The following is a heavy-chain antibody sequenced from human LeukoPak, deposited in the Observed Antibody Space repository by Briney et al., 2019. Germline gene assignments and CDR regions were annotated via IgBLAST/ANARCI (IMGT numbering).Heavy chain of an antibody. V-gene: IGHV3-30*18. CDR2: IPYDGSNK. J-gene: IGHJ6*02. Sequence: GGSLRLSCAASGFTFSSYGMHWVRQAPGKGLEWVAVIPYDGSNKYYADSVKGRFTISRDNSKNTLYLQMNSLRAEDTAVYYCAKDTDMDVWGQGTTVTVSS. CDR1: GFTFSSYG. D-gene: IGHD2-8*02. CDR3: AKDTDMDV.